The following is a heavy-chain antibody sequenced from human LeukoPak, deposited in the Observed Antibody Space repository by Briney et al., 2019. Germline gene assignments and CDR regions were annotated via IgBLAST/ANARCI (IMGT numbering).Heavy chain of an antibody. D-gene: IGHD1-26*01. J-gene: IGHJ6*03. CDR3: ARDPYSGTYVDNYYYYYMDV. CDR2: ITSSSSYI. V-gene: IGHV3-21*01. Sequence: GGSLRLSCAASGFTFSSYNMNWVRQAPGKGLEWVSSITSSSSYIYYADSVRGRFTISRDNAKNSLYLQINSLRAEDTAVYYCARDPYSGTYVDNYYYYYMDVWGKGTTVTISS. CDR1: GFTFSSYN.